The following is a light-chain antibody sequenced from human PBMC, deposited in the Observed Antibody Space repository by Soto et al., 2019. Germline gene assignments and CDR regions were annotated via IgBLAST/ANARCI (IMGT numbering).Light chain of an antibody. J-gene: IGKJ5*01. CDR2: TAS. Sequence: DIQMTQSPSTLSASVGDRVTITCRASQSISSWLAWYQQKPGKAPKLLIYTASSLESGVPSRFRGSGSGTEFSITINSLQPYDDATYYCRQYNYCSPITFGQGTRLEIK. CDR3: RQYNYCSPIT. V-gene: IGKV1-5*03. CDR1: QSISSW.